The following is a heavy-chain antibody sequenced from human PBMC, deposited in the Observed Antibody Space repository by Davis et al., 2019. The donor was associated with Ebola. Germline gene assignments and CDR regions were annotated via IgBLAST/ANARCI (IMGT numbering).Heavy chain of an antibody. CDR1: GFTFSSYA. V-gene: IGHV3-30-3*01. CDR2: ISYDGSNK. J-gene: IGHJ5*02. CDR3: ATEDADNWFDP. Sequence: GESLKISCAASGFTFSSYAMHWVRQAPGKGLEWVAVISYDGSNKYYADSVKGRFTISRDNSKNTLYLQMNSLRAEDTAVYYCATEDADNWFDPWGQGTLVTVSS.